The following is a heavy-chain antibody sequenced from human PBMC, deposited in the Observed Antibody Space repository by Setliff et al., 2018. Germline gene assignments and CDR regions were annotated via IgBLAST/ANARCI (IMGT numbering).Heavy chain of an antibody. J-gene: IGHJ5*02. D-gene: IGHD4-17*01. CDR2: IGASGDRT. CDR3: ARDPNGDYVGAFDP. CDR1: TFTFSKYA. Sequence: GGSLRLSCVASTFTFSKYAIAWVRQAPGKGLEWVSSIGASGDRTYYADSVKGRFTISRDNSRNSLYLQMNSLRVEDTASYYCARDPNGDYVGAFDPWGQRILVTVSS. V-gene: IGHV3-23*01.